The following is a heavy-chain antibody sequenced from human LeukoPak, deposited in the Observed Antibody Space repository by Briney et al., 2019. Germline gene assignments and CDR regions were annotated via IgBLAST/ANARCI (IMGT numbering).Heavy chain of an antibody. V-gene: IGHV4-30-4*02. CDR2: IYYSGST. Sequence: SETLSLTCTVSGGSISSGDYYWSWIRQPPGKGLEWIGYIYYSGSTYYNPSLKSRVTISVDTSKNQFSLKLSSVTAADTAVYYCASRPISSGDFQHWGQGTLVTVSS. CDR1: GGSISSGDYY. J-gene: IGHJ1*01. CDR3: ASRPISSGDFQH. D-gene: IGHD7-27*01.